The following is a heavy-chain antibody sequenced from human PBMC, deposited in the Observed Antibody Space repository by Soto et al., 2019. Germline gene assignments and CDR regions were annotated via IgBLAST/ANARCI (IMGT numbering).Heavy chain of an antibody. CDR1: GGTFSSYA. V-gene: IGHV1-69*06. D-gene: IGHD3-9*01. J-gene: IGHJ4*02. CDR3: ARVDYDILTGYYRGGWDY. Sequence: SVKVSCKASGGTFSSYAISWVRQAPGQGLEWMGGIIPIFGTANYAQKFQGRVTITADKSTSTAYMELSSLRSEDTAVYYCARVDYDILTGYYRGGWDYWGQGXLVTVSS. CDR2: IIPIFGTA.